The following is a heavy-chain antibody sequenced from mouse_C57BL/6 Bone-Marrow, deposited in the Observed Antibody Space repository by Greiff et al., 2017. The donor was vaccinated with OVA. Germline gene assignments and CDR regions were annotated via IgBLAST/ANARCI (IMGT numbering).Heavy chain of an antibody. Sequence: VQLQQSGTVLARPGASVKMSCKTSGYTFTSYWMHWVKQRPGQGLEWIGAIYPGNSDTSYDQKFKGKAQLTAVTSASTAYMGHSSLLHEGSAVYYGTSVSYYGYYKYYLDYWGQGTTLTVSS. J-gene: IGHJ2*01. CDR1: GYTFTSYW. CDR3: TSVSYYGYYKYYLDY. CDR2: IYPGNSDT. D-gene: IGHD2-10*01. V-gene: IGHV1-5*01.